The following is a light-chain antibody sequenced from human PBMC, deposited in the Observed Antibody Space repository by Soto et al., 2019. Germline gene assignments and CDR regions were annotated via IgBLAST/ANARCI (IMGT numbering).Light chain of an antibody. CDR3: LQYGNSVWK. J-gene: IGKJ1*01. CDR1: QSVYSTY. V-gene: IGKV3-20*01. Sequence: EIVLTQSPGTLSLSPGERATLSCRASQSVYSTYLAWYQQRPGQTPRLLIHGAYSTATGIPDRFGGRGSGTDFTLTISRLEPEDFAVYYCLQYGNSVWKFGQGTKVEIK. CDR2: GAY.